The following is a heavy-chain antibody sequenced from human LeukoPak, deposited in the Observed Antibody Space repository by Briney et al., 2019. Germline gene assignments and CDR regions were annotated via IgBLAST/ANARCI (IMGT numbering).Heavy chain of an antibody. CDR2: IGAFGEDT. J-gene: IGHJ4*02. Sequence: GGSLSLSCAASGFSFSSYGMTCCSQQPGGGREWVLAIGAFGEDTYYADSVKGRFTISRDNSKDTLYLEMNSLRVEDTAVYYCAKDKTVGGAGTTMADYWGQGTLVTVSS. CDR1: GFSFSSYG. V-gene: IGHV3-23*01. D-gene: IGHD1-1*01. CDR3: AKDKTVGGAGTTMADY.